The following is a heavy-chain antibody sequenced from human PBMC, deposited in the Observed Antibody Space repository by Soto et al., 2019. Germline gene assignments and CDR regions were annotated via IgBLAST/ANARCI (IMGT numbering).Heavy chain of an antibody. CDR2: ISAYNGNT. CDR3: ASGYYDFWSGYATTPPLDV. CDR1: GYTFTSYV. D-gene: IGHD3-3*01. V-gene: IGHV1-18*01. Sequence: GASVKVSCKASGYTFTSYVISWVRHAPGQGLEWMGWISAYNGNTNYAQKLQGRVTMTTDTSTSTAYMELRSLRSDETAVYYCASGYYDFWSGYATTPPLDVWGKGTTVTVSS. J-gene: IGHJ6*03.